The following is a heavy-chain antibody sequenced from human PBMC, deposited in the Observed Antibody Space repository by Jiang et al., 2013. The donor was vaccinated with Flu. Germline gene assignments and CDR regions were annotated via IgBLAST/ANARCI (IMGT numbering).Heavy chain of an antibody. Sequence: VQLLESRGGLVKPGGSLRLSCAASGFTFSDYYMSWIRQAPGKGLEWVSYISSSGSTIYYADSVKGRFTISRDNAKNSLYLQMNSLRAEDTAVYYCXRDQGAHDYGDGSDAFDIWGQGTMVTVSS. CDR3: XRDQGAHDYGDGSDAFDI. J-gene: IGHJ3*02. CDR1: GFTFSDYY. V-gene: IGHV3-11*01. CDR2: ISSSGSTI. D-gene: IGHD4-17*01.